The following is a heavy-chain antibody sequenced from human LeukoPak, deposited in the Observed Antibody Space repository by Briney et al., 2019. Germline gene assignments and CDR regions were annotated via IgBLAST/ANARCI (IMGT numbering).Heavy chain of an antibody. Sequence: SETLSLTCAVYGGSFSGYYWSRIRQPPGKGREWIVEINHSGSTNYNPSLTSRVTISVDTSKNQFSLKLSSVTAADTAVYYCARGYVGPLPRNYYYYGMDVWGKGTTVTVSS. CDR1: GGSFSGYY. CDR2: INHSGST. V-gene: IGHV4-34*01. CDR3: ARGYVGPLPRNYYYYGMDV. J-gene: IGHJ6*04. D-gene: IGHD1-26*01.